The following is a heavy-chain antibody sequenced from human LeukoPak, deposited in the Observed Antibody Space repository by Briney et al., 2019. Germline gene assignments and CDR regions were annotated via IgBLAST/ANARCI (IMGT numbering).Heavy chain of an antibody. CDR3: ARDNPNSYFDY. CDR1: GFTFTNYA. CDR2: VSSDETTK. Sequence: GGSLRLSCTASGFTFTNYAIHWVRQAPGKGLEWLAVVSSDETTKFYADSVKGRFTISRDNSKNTLYLQMNSLRAEDTAVYYCARDNPNSYFDYWGQGTLVTVSS. V-gene: IGHV3-30-3*01. J-gene: IGHJ4*02.